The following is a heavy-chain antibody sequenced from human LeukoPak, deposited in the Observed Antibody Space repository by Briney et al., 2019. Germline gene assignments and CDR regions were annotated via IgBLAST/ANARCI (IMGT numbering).Heavy chain of an antibody. D-gene: IGHD1-26*01. CDR3: AREERSDTVPYMDV. Sequence: GASVKVSGKASGYTFSTYDITWVRQAPGQGLEWMGWISVYNGNTNYAQNLQGRVTMTTDTSTSTAYMELRSLRSDDTAVYYCAREERSDTVPYMDVWGKGTTVTVSS. CDR1: GYTFSTYD. V-gene: IGHV1-18*01. J-gene: IGHJ6*03. CDR2: ISVYNGNT.